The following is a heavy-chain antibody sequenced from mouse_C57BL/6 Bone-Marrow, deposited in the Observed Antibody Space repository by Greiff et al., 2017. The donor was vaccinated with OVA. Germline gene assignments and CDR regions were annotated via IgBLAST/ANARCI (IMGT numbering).Heavy chain of an antibody. CDR3: ARSRMTTGVAQRPMDY. V-gene: IGHV1-26*01. J-gene: IGHJ4*01. D-gene: IGHD1-1*01. CDR2: INHNNGGT. Sequence: EVQLQQSGPELVKPGASVKISCKASGYTFTDYYMNWVKQSPGKSLEWIGDINHNNGGTSYNQKFKGNATLTVDKSSSTAYMELRSLTSEDAAVYYCARSRMTTGVAQRPMDYWGQGTSVTVSA. CDR1: GYTFTDYY.